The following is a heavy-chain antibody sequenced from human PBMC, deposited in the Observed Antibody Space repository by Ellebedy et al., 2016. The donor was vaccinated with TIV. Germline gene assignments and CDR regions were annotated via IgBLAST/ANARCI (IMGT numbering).Heavy chain of an antibody. CDR3: ATSVRYFDWLPYYYGMDV. V-gene: IGHV1-69*13. CDR2: IIPIFGTA. J-gene: IGHJ6*02. CDR1: GGTFSSYA. Sequence: SVKVSXXASGGTFSSYAISWVRQAPGQGLEWMGGIIPIFGTANYAQKFQGRVTITADESTSTAYMELSSLRSEDTAVYYCATSVRYFDWLPYYYGMDVWGQGTTVTVSS. D-gene: IGHD3-9*01.